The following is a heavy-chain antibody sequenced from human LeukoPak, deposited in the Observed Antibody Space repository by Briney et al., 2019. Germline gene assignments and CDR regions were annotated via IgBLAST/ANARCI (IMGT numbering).Heavy chain of an antibody. CDR3: AKKGNTVTTNWFYP. Sequence: GRSLRLSCAASGFTFSSYAMHWVRQAPGKGLEWVAVISYEGSNKYYAVSVKGRFTISRDNSKNTLYLQMNSLRAEDTAVYYCAKKGNTVTTNWFYPWGQGTLVTVSS. V-gene: IGHV3-30-3*02. CDR2: ISYEGSNK. CDR1: GFTFSSYA. J-gene: IGHJ5*02. D-gene: IGHD4-11*01.